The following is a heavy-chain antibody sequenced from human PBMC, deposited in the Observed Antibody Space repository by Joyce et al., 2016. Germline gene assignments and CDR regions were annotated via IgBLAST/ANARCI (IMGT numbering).Heavy chain of an antibody. J-gene: IGHJ4*02. CDR1: GFILRRYD. D-gene: IGHD3-9*01. CDR2: ISSSGDST. Sequence: EVQVLESGGGLVQPGGSLRLSCAVSGFILRRYDMSWVRPAPGKGLEWVSAISSSGDSTYYTDSVKGRFTVSRDNSKKILYLQMNTLRAEDTAVYYCAKASLTGYYIGAYYFDYWGQGTLVTVSS. CDR3: AKASLTGYYIGAYYFDY. V-gene: IGHV3-23*01.